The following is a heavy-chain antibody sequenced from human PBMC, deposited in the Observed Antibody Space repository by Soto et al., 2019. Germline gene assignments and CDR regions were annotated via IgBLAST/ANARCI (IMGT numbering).Heavy chain of an antibody. CDR3: ARDYSGHGMDG. D-gene: IGHD1-26*01. CDR1: GYTFTAYH. V-gene: IGHV1-2*02. Sequence: ASVKVSCKTSGYTFTAYHIHWVRQAPGQGLERMGRINPTSGGATYAQKCEGRVTMTRDTSISNVYMELSRLGSDHTPLYYCARDYSGHGMDGWGQGTTGTVSS. CDR2: INPTSGGA. J-gene: IGHJ6*02.